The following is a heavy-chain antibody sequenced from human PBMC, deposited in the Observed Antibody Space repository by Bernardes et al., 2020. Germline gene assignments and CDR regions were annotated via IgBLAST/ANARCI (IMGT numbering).Heavy chain of an antibody. CDR1: GGSFSCSY. Sequence: SETLSLTCAVYGGSFSCSYWSWIRQPPGPGLEWIGEINHSGSTNYNPSLKSRVTISVDTSKNQFSLKLSSVTAADTAVYYCARDIPVVPAATPPAWFDPCGQGTLVTFSS. D-gene: IGHD2-2*01. V-gene: IGHV4-34*01. J-gene: IGHJ5*02. CDR3: ARDIPVVPAATPPAWFDP. CDR2: INHSGST.